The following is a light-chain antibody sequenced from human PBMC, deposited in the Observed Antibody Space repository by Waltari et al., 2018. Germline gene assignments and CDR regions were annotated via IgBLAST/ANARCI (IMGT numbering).Light chain of an antibody. CDR1: QDITKY. CDR3: QQCDTLPRT. V-gene: IGKV1-33*01. Sequence: DIQMSQSPSSLSASVGDRVTITCQASQDITKYLNWYQQKPGEAPKVMISDASNLERGVPSRFSGSGSGTDFTFTISSLQTEDIATYYCQQCDTLPRTFGGGTKVEIK. CDR2: DAS. J-gene: IGKJ4*01.